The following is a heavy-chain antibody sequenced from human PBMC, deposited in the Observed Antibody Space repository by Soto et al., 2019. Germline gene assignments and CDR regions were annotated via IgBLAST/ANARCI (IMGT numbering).Heavy chain of an antibody. CDR2: IYYSGST. D-gene: IGHD2-15*01. CDR3: ARLGYCSGGSCYSSWFDP. CDR1: GGSVSSGSYY. J-gene: IGHJ5*02. Sequence: PSETLSLTCTVSGGSVSSGSYYWSWIRQPPGKGLELIGYIYYSGSTNYNPSLKSRVTISVDTSKNQFSLKLSSVTAADTAVYYCARLGYCSGGSCYSSWFDPWGQGTLVTVSS. V-gene: IGHV4-61*01.